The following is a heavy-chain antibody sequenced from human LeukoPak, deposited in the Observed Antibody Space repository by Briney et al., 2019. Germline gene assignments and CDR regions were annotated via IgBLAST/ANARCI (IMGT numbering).Heavy chain of an antibody. CDR2: ITTSGSTI. CDR3: VRDRDIAYLRADF. V-gene: IGHV3-48*03. D-gene: IGHD5-12*01. Sequence: GGSLRLSCVASGFTFTNHEMNWVRQAPGKGLGWFSYITTSGSTIYYANSVKGRFTISRDNAKNSLYLQMNSLRAEDTAVYYCVRDRDIAYLRADFWGQGTLVTVSS. CDR1: GFTFTNHE. J-gene: IGHJ4*02.